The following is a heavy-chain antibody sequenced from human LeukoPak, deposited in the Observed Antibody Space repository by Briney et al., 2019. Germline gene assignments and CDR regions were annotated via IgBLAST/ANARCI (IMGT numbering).Heavy chain of an antibody. CDR2: INPSGGST. CDR3: AREGRYFDWPGGYYYGMDV. D-gene: IGHD3-9*01. J-gene: IGHJ6*04. CDR1: GYTFTSYY. Sequence: ASVKVSCKASGYTFTSYYMHWVRQAPGQGLEWMGIINPSGGSTSYAQKFQGRVTMTRDTSTSTVYMELSSLRSEDTAVYYCAREGRYFDWPGGYYYGMDVWGKGTTVTVSS. V-gene: IGHV1-46*01.